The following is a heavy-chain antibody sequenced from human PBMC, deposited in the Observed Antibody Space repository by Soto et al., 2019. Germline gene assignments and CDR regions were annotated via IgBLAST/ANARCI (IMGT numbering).Heavy chain of an antibody. Sequence: QIQLVQSGAEVKKPGASVKVSCKASGYTFSSYHITWVRQAPGQGLEWMGWISAYNGNTNYAQNLQGRVTMTTDPSTSTAYMELRSLRSDDPAVYYCARDLPPGDYWGQGTLVTVSS. CDR3: ARDLPPGDY. CDR2: ISAYNGNT. J-gene: IGHJ4*02. CDR1: GYTFSSYH. V-gene: IGHV1-18*01.